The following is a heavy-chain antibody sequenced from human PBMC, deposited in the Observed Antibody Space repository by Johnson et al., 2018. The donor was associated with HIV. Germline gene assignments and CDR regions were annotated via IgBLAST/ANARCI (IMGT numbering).Heavy chain of an antibody. D-gene: IGHD6-19*01. J-gene: IGHJ3*02. V-gene: IGHV3-53*01. CDR2: IYTAGGA. CDR3: ATRRRTQQWLLRSAFDI. Sequence: VQLVESGGGLIQPGGSLTLSCVASGFSVTSNYMGWVRQAPGKGLEWVSIIYTAGGAYYADSVMGRFSISRDISNNTLYLQMSSLRVEDTALDYCATRRRTQQWLLRSAFDIWGQGTMVTVS. CDR1: GFSVTSNY.